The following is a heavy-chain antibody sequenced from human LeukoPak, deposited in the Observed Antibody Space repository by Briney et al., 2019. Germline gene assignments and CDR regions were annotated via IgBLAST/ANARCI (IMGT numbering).Heavy chain of an antibody. Sequence: SVKVSCKASGGTFSSYAISWVRQAPGQGLEWMGGIIPIFGTVNYAQKFRGRVTITTDESTSTAYMELSSLRSEDTAVYYCARDRIKGWVVAATINWFDPWGQGTLVTVSS. CDR1: GGTFSSYA. J-gene: IGHJ5*02. D-gene: IGHD2-15*01. CDR3: ARDRIKGWVVAATINWFDP. V-gene: IGHV1-69*05. CDR2: IIPIFGTV.